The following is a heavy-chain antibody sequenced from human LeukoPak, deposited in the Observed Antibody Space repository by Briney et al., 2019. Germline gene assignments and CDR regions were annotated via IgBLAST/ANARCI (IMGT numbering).Heavy chain of an antibody. CDR1: GYSFSNDW. D-gene: IGHD2-15*01. CDR3: ARRGCNGGSCYGY. Sequence: GESLKISCKGSGYSFSNDWIGWVRQMPGKGLEWMGINYPGDSDTRYSPSFQGQVTISADKSISTAYLQWSSLEASDTAMYYCARRGCNGGSCYGYWGQGTLVTVSS. J-gene: IGHJ4*02. V-gene: IGHV5-51*01. CDR2: NYPGDSDT.